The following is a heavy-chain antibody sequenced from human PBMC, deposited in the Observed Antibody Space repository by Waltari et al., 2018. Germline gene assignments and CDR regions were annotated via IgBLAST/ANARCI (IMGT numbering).Heavy chain of an antibody. J-gene: IGHJ4*02. CDR3: ARDPHSSGWYDY. V-gene: IGHV1-3*04. CDR1: GYTLSSYA. CDR2: INTDSCKT. D-gene: IGHD6-19*01. Sequence: QVQLVQSGAEVKRPGASVKVSCEASGYTLSSYAMHWVRQAPGQRFEWMGWINTDSCKTKYSEKLQGRVTITRDTSANTAYMELISLRSEDTAVYYCARDPHSSGWYDYWGQGTLVTVSS.